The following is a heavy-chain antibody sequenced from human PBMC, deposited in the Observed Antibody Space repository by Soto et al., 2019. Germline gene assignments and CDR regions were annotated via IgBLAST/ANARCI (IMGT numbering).Heavy chain of an antibody. CDR2: LFYSGST. D-gene: IGHD6-13*01. CDR1: GGSISSEGPY. V-gene: IGHV4-31*02. Sequence: SETLSLTCTVSGGSISSEGPYWSWIRQHPGKGLEWIGCLFYSGSTYYNPSLKSRVTISVDTSKNRFSLKLSSVTAADTAVYYCARGLAAAGLFGFGPWGQGTLVTVSS. CDR3: ARGLAAAGLFGFGP. J-gene: IGHJ5*02.